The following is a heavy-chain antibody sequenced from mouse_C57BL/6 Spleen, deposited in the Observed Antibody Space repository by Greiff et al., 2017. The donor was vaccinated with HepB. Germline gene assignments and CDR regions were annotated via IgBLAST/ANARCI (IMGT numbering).Heavy chain of an antibody. D-gene: IGHD1-1*01. CDR3: ARKGFYYGSSTGWYFDV. CDR1: AYEFPSHD. CDR2: INSDGGST. J-gene: IGHJ1*03. Sequence: EVQLQESGGGLVQPGESLKLSCESNAYEFPSHDMSWVRKTPEKRLELVAAINSDGGSTYYPDTMERRFIISRDNTKKTLYLQMSSLRSEDTALYYCARKGFYYGSSTGWYFDVWGTGTTVTVSS. V-gene: IGHV5-2*01.